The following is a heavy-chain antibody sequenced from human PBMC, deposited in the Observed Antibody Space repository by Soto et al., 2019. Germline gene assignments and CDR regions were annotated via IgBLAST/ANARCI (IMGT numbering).Heavy chain of an antibody. J-gene: IGHJ1*01. CDR2: ISGTGSIT. Sequence: WVRQARGKGLEWVSHISGTGSITYYADSVKGRFTISRDSSKNTLYLQMSSLRVDDTAVYFCAKTLRSKLTPFDSGGLGSLVTVS. CDR3: AKTLRSKLTPFDS. D-gene: IGHD2-21*01. V-gene: IGHV3-23*01.